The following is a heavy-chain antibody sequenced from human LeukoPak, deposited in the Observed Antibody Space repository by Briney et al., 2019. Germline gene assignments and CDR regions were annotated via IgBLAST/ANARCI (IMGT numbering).Heavy chain of an antibody. Sequence: GASVKVSCKASGYTFTNYGFSWVRQAPGQGLEWMGWINAYNGNTNYAQKLQGRVTMTTDTFTNTAYMELRSLRSDDTAVYYCARRYCSGGSCYSDGYYGMDVWGQGTTVTVSS. V-gene: IGHV1-18*01. CDR2: INAYNGNT. D-gene: IGHD2-15*01. J-gene: IGHJ6*02. CDR3: ARRYCSGGSCYSDGYYGMDV. CDR1: GYTFTNYG.